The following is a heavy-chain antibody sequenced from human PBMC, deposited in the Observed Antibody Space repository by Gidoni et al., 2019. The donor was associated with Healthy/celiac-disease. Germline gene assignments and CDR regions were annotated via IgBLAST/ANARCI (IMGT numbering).Heavy chain of an antibody. CDR1: GFTFSSCG. CDR3: ARGGAIFGVVSYYFDY. CDR2: IWYDGSNK. V-gene: IGHV3-33*01. D-gene: IGHD3-3*01. J-gene: IGHJ4*02. Sequence: QVQLVESGGGVVQPGRSLRLSCAASGFTFSSCGMHWVRQAPGKGLEWGAVIWYDGSNKYYADSVKGRFTISRDNSKNTLYLQMNSLRAEDTAVYYCARGGAIFGVVSYYFDYWGQGTLVTVSS.